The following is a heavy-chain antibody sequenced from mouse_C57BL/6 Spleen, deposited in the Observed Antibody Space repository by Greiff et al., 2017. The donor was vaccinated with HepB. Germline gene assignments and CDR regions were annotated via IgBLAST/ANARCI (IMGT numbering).Heavy chain of an antibody. Sequence: VQLQQPGAELVRPGSSVKLSCKASGYTFTSYWMHWVKQRPIQGLEWIGNIDPSDSETHYNQKFKDKATLTVDKSSSTAYMQLSSLTSEDSAVYYCARWGDARYFDVWGTGTTVTVSS. J-gene: IGHJ1*03. V-gene: IGHV1-52*01. CDR1: GYTFTSYW. CDR3: ARWGDARYFDV. CDR2: IDPSDSET.